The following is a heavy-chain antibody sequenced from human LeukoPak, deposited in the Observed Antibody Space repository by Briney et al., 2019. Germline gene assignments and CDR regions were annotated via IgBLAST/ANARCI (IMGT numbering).Heavy chain of an antibody. CDR1: GGSISSSSYS. V-gene: IGHV4-39*01. CDR3: STTIRGWYGVGDY. Sequence: SETLSLTCTVSGGSISSSSYSWGWIRQPPGKGLEYIGSSSYTGSTYYNPSLKSRVTISVDTSKNQFSLNLNSVTAADTAVYYCSTTIRGWYGVGDYWGQGVLVTVSS. CDR2: SSYTGST. D-gene: IGHD6-19*01. J-gene: IGHJ4*02.